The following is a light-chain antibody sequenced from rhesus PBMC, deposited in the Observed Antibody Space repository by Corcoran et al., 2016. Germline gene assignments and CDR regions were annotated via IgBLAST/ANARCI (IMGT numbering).Light chain of an antibody. V-gene: IGKV1-32*01. CDR2: PGK. CDR3: QQYKSLPFT. J-gene: IGKJ3*01. Sequence: ASQGISSYLNWFQQKPGKAPRHLFYPGKRFETGVPARFSGSGSGTEFTLTISSLQPEDFATYYCQQYKSLPFTFGPGTTLEIK. CDR1: QGISSY.